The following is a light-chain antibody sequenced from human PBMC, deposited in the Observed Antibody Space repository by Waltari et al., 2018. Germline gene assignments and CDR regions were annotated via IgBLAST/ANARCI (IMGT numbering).Light chain of an antibody. V-gene: IGKV3-11*01. J-gene: IGKJ1*01. CDR1: PCVSTF. CDR3: QRRSNSPPWT. CDR2: DAS. Sequence: CRASPCVSTFLACDQHRPGQSPRLLSCDASTRATGIPARFSGSGSGTDFTLTISSLEPEDFAVYYCQRRSNSPPWTFGQGTTVEVK.